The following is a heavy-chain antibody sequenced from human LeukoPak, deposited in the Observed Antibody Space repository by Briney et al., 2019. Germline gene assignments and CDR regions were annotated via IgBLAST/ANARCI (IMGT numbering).Heavy chain of an antibody. D-gene: IGHD3-22*01. Sequence: GGSLRLSCAASGFTFSSYAMSWVRQAPGKGLEWVSAISGSGGSTYYADSVRGRFTISRDNSKNTLYLQMNSLSAEDTAVYYCAKDGETYYCDSSGYVDYWGQGTLVTVSS. CDR3: AKDGETYYCDSSGYVDY. CDR1: GFTFSSYA. CDR2: ISGSGGST. J-gene: IGHJ4*02. V-gene: IGHV3-23*01.